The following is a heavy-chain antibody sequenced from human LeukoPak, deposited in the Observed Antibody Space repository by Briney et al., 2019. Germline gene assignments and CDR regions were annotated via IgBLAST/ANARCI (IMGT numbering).Heavy chain of an antibody. CDR3: IADYYDSSGYPIAYYFDY. J-gene: IGHJ4*02. CDR2: IRSKAYGETT. CDR1: GFTFSSYA. Sequence: PGGSLRLSCAASGFTFSSYAMSWVRQAPGKGLEWVGFIRSKAYGETTEYAASVKGRFTISRDDSKSMAYLQMNSLKTEDTAVYYCIADYYDSSGYPIAYYFDYWGQGTLVTVSS. V-gene: IGHV3-49*04. D-gene: IGHD3-22*01.